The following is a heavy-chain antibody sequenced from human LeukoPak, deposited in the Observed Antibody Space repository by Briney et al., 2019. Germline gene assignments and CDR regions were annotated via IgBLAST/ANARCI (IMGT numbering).Heavy chain of an antibody. CDR3: AREANDYVWGSYRRDSYFDY. J-gene: IGHJ4*02. CDR2: INHSGST. CDR1: GGSFSGYY. Sequence: SETLSLTCAVYGGSFSGYYWSWIRQPPGKGLEWIGEINHSGSTNYNPSLKSRVTISVDTSKNQFSLKLSSVTAADTAVYYCAREANDYVWGSYRRDSYFDYWGQGTLVTVSS. V-gene: IGHV4-34*01. D-gene: IGHD3-16*02.